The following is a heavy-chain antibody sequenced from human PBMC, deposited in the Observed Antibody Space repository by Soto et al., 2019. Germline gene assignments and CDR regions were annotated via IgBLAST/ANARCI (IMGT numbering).Heavy chain of an antibody. CDR2: INHSGST. CDR3: ARVPFDRQVYYMDV. Sequence: SETLSLTCAVYGGSFSGYYWGWIRQPPGKGLEWIGEINHSGSTNYNPSLKSRVTISVDTSKNQFSLKLSSVTAADTAVYYCARVPFDRQVYYMDVWGKGTTVTVSS. CDR1: GGSFSGYY. V-gene: IGHV4-34*01. J-gene: IGHJ6*03.